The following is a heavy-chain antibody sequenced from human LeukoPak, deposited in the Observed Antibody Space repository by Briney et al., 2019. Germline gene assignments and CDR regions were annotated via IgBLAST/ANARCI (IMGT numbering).Heavy chain of an antibody. D-gene: IGHD6-25*01. Sequence: SETLCLTCAVYGGSFSGYYWSWIRQPPGKGLEWIGEINHSGSTNYNPSLKSRVTISVDTSKNQFSLKLSSVTAADTAVYYCARLHRSGYGDYWGQGTLVTVSS. V-gene: IGHV4-34*01. J-gene: IGHJ4*02. CDR2: INHSGST. CDR1: GGSFSGYY. CDR3: ARLHRSGYGDY.